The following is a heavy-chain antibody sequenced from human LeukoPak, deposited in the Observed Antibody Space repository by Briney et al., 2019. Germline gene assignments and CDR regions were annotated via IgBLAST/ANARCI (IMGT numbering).Heavy chain of an antibody. CDR3: ASGFMTTRTGYFDY. Sequence: PSQTLSLTCTVSGGSISSGSYYWSWIRQPAGKGLEWIGRIYTSGSTNYNPSLKSRVPISVDTSKNQFSLKLSSVTAADTAVYYCASGFMTTRTGYFDYWGQGTLVTVSS. CDR2: IYTSGST. V-gene: IGHV4-61*02. CDR1: GGSISSGSYY. D-gene: IGHD4-11*01. J-gene: IGHJ4*02.